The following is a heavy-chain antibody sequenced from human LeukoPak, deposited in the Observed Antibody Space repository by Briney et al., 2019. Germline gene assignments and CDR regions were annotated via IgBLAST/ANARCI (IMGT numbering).Heavy chain of an antibody. Sequence: PGGSLRLSCSASGFTFTTYGMNWVRQAPGKGLEWVSGIGGSGTRTYYADSVKGRFTISRDNSKNTLYLQMNSLRAEDTAVYYCVTNFDPDVDWGQGTLVTVSS. J-gene: IGHJ4*02. CDR2: IGGSGTRT. D-gene: IGHD3-9*01. CDR1: GFTFTTYG. V-gene: IGHV3-23*01. CDR3: VTNFDPDVD.